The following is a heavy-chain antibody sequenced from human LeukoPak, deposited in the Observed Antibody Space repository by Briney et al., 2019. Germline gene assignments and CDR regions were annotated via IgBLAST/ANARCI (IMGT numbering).Heavy chain of an antibody. CDR2: ISSTTTYI. Sequence: PGGSLRLSCAASGFTFSSYSMNWVRQAPGKGLEWVASISSTTTYIYYADSVKGRFTISRDNAKNSVHLQMNSLRAEDTAVYYCTRPESSSSLACDHWGQGTLVTVSS. CDR3: TRPESSSSLACDH. V-gene: IGHV3-21*01. CDR1: GFTFSSYS. J-gene: IGHJ4*02. D-gene: IGHD2-2*01.